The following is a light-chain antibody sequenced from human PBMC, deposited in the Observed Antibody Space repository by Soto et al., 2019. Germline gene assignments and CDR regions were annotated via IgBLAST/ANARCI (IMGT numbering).Light chain of an antibody. CDR3: KQSLSPPPT. Sequence: IQMTQSPPSLSASVGDRVTITCRASATIYRYLNWYQQKPGKAPSLLISDASTLPSGVPSMFIGSRSGTDFTHSISSLQYEDTATYCCKQSLSPPPTFGLGNKVES. CDR1: ATIYRY. J-gene: IGKJ2*01. CDR2: DAS. V-gene: IGKV1-39*01.